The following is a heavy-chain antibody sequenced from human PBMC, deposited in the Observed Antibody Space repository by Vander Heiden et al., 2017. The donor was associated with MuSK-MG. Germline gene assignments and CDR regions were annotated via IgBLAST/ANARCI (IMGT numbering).Heavy chain of an antibody. Sequence: EVQLSESGGGLVQPGGSLRLSCAASGFTFSRSSISWVRQAPGKGLEWVSGTSRSGDSTYYADSVEGRFTISRDNSQNTLYLQMNSLRAEDTAVYYCAKFDGSVFDYWGQGTLVTVSS. V-gene: IGHV3-23*01. CDR2: TSRSGDST. J-gene: IGHJ4*02. D-gene: IGHD6-25*01. CDR1: GFTFSRSS. CDR3: AKFDGSVFDY.